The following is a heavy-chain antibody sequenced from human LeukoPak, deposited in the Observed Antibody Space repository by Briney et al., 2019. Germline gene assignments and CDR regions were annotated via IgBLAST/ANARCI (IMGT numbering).Heavy chain of an antibody. J-gene: IGHJ4*02. D-gene: IGHD2-21*01. CDR2: INTKGET. V-gene: IGHV4-4*09. CDR3: ATSNDAKIAPFDH. Sequence: SETLSLTCTVSGVSMSAYQWSWVRQSPEKGVEWIGCINTKGETSYNPSLKSRVTTSVDTSKSQFSLRLTSVTAADTAVYYCATSNDAKIAPFDHWGQGAPVTVSS. CDR1: GVSMSAYQ.